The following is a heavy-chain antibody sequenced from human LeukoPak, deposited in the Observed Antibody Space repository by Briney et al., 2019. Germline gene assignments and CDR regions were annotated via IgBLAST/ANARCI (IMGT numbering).Heavy chain of an antibody. CDR1: GFSFSDYG. J-gene: IGHJ3*02. D-gene: IGHD3-22*01. V-gene: IGHV3-30*02. CDR2: IRHDGANI. Sequence: GGSLRLSCAASGFSFSDYGMNWVRQAPGKGLQWVAFIRHDGANIYYADSVKGRFTISRDNAKNSLYLQMNSLRAEDTAVYYCARDKHYYDSSGYYYFAFDIWGQGTMVTVSS. CDR3: ARDKHYYDSSGYYYFAFDI.